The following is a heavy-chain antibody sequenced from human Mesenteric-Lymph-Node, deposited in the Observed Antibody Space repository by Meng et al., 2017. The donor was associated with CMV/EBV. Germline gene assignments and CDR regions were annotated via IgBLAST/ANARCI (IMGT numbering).Heavy chain of an antibody. V-gene: IGHV1-69*05. Sequence: GGTFSSYAISWVRQAPGQGLEWMGGIIPIFGTANYAQKFQGRVTITTDESTSTAYMELSSLRSEDTAVYYCARGNEWIFGVVTPFDYWGQGTLVTVSS. D-gene: IGHD3-3*01. CDR3: ARGNEWIFGVVTPFDY. CDR2: IIPIFGTA. CDR1: GGTFSSYA. J-gene: IGHJ4*02.